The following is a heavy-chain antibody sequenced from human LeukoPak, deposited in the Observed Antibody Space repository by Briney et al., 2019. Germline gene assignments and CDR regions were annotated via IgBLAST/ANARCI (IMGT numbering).Heavy chain of an antibody. V-gene: IGHV3-74*01. CDR2: INSDGSST. J-gene: IGHJ6*02. CDR1: GFTFSSYW. D-gene: IGHD1-26*01. CDR3: ARGGIVGASPRYYGLDV. Sequence: GGSLRLSCAASGFTFSSYWMHWVRQAPGKGLVWVSRINSDGSSTSYADSVKGRFTISRDNAKNTLYLQMNSLRAEDTAVYYCARGGIVGASPRYYGLDVWGQGTTVTVSS.